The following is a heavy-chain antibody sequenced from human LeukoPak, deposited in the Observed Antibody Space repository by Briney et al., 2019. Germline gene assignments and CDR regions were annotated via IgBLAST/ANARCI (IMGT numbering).Heavy chain of an antibody. D-gene: IGHD3-10*01. Sequence: PGGSLRLSCAASGFTFSSYAMSWVRQAPGTGLEWVSAISGSGGSTYYADSAKGRFTISRDNSKNTLYLQMNSLRAEDTAVYYCAKTYGSGSYYNSLDYWGQGTLVTVST. CDR3: AKTYGSGSYYNSLDY. V-gene: IGHV3-23*01. J-gene: IGHJ4*02. CDR1: GFTFSSYA. CDR2: ISGSGGST.